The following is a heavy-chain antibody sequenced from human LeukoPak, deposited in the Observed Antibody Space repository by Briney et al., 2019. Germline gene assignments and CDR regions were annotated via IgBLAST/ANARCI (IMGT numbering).Heavy chain of an antibody. J-gene: IGHJ2*01. CDR1: GYTFTGYY. CDR2: INPSGGST. Sequence: ASVKVSCKASGYTFTGYYMHWVRQAPGQGLEWMGIINPSGGSTSYAQKFQGRVTMTRDTSTSTVYMELSSLRSEDTAVYYCARDHHYDILTGYSPGYFDLWGRGTLVTVSS. CDR3: ARDHHYDILTGYSPGYFDL. V-gene: IGHV1-46*01. D-gene: IGHD3-9*01.